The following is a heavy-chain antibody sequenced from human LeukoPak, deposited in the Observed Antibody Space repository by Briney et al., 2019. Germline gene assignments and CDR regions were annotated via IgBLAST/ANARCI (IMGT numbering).Heavy chain of an antibody. Sequence: ASETLSLTCTVSGGSISSYYWSWIRQPPGKGLEWIGYIYYSGSTNYNPSVKSRVTISVDTSKNQFSLKLSSVTAADTAVYYCARILYYYDSSGYYSYYYGMDVWGQGTTVTVSS. CDR2: IYYSGST. CDR3: ARILYYYDSSGYYSYYYGMDV. V-gene: IGHV4-59*01. CDR1: GGSISSYY. J-gene: IGHJ6*02. D-gene: IGHD3-22*01.